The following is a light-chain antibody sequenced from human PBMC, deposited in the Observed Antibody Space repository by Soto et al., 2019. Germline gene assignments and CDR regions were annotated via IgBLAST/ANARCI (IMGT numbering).Light chain of an antibody. J-gene: IGLJ2*01. CDR1: SSDVGGYNY. Sequence: QSVLTQPRSVSESPGQSVTISCTGTSSDVGGYNYVSWYQQHPGKAPKLMIYDVSKRPSGVPGRFSGSKSGNRASLTISGLQAEDEADYYCCSYAGSYSVVFGGGTKLTVL. CDR3: CSYAGSYSVV. V-gene: IGLV2-11*01. CDR2: DVS.